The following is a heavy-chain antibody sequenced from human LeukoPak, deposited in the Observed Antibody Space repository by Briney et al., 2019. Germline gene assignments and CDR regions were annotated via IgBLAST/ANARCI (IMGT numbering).Heavy chain of an antibody. D-gene: IGHD3-10*01. CDR2: IWYDGSNK. V-gene: IGHV3-33*01. J-gene: IGHJ4*02. CDR3: ARDLSWFGEFDY. CDR1: GFTFNIYL. Sequence: GRSLRLSCAASGFTFNIYLKHWVRDAPGGGLGRGAVIWYDGSNKYYADSVKGRFTISRDNSKNTLYLQMNSLRAEDTAVYYCARDLSWFGEFDYWGQGTLVTVSS.